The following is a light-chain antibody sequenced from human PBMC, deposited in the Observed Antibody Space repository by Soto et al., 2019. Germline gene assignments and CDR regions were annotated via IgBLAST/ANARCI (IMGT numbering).Light chain of an antibody. Sequence: DIVLTQSPDSLAVSLGERATINCMSSQSVLYSSNNKNYLAWYQQKPGQPPKLLIYWASTRESGVPDRFSGSGSGTEFTLTISSLQAEDVAVYYCQQYYDTYATFGQGTKVEIK. CDR2: WAS. V-gene: IGKV4-1*01. CDR1: QSVLYSSNNKNY. J-gene: IGKJ1*01. CDR3: QQYYDTYAT.